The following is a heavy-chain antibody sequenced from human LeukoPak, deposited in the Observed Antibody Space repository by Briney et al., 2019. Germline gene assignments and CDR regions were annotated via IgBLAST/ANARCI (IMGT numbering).Heavy chain of an antibody. CDR3: ARHADSSSWYIDWFDP. Sequence: GGSLRLSCAASGFTFSSYWMSWVRQAPGKGLEWVANIKQDGSEKYYVDSLKGRLTISRDNAEKSLYLQMNSLRAEDTAVYYCARHADSSSWYIDWFDPWGQGTLVTVSS. V-gene: IGHV3-7*01. CDR2: IKQDGSEK. CDR1: GFTFSSYW. J-gene: IGHJ5*02. D-gene: IGHD6-13*01.